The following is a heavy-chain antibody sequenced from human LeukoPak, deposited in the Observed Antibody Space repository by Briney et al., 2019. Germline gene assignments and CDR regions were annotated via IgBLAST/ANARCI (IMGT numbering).Heavy chain of an antibody. CDR1: GFTVSSNY. CDR3: ARVDRGVIVY. CDR2: ISSSGSTI. Sequence: GGSLRLSCAASGFTVSSNYMSWVRQAPGKGLEWVSYISSSGSTIYYADSVKGRFTISRDNAKNSLYLQMNSLRAEDTAVYYCARVDRGVIVYWGQGTLVTVSS. J-gene: IGHJ4*02. D-gene: IGHD3-10*01. V-gene: IGHV3-11*04.